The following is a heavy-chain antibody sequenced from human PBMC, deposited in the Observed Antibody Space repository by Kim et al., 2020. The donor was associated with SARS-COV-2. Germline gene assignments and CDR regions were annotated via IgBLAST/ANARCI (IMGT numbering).Heavy chain of an antibody. J-gene: IGHJ4*02. D-gene: IGHD3-22*01. Sequence: GGSLRLSCAASGFTFSSYGMHWVRQAPGKGLEWVAVIWYDGSNKYYTDSVKGRFTISRDNSKNTLYLQMNSLRAEDTAVYYCARDRGPSYDSSVYLAYWGQGTLVTVSS. CDR1: GFTFSSYG. V-gene: IGHV3-33*01. CDR2: IWYDGSNK. CDR3: ARDRGPSYDSSVYLAY.